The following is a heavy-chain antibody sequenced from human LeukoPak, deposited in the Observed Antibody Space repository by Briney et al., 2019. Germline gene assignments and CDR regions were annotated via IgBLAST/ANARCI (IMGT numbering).Heavy chain of an antibody. J-gene: IGHJ4*02. Sequence: GGSLRLSCAASGFTFSSYEMNWVRQAPGKGLEWVSYISSSGSTIYYADSVKGRFTISRDNAKNSLYLQMNSLRAEDTAVYYCARDFSFLGLRDWGQGTLVTGSS. CDR1: GFTFSSYE. CDR2: ISSSGSTI. V-gene: IGHV3-48*03. D-gene: IGHD2-2*03. CDR3: ARDFSFLGLRD.